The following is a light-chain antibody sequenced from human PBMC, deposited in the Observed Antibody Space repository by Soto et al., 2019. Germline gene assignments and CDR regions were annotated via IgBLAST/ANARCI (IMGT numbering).Light chain of an antibody. Sequence: DIQLTQAPSFLSASVGDRVTITCRASQGISTYLVWYQQKPGKAPKLLIYAASTLQSGVPSRFSGSGSGTEFTLIISSLQPEDFATYYCQQLNSSPLTFGGGTKVEIK. CDR2: AAS. CDR1: QGISTY. V-gene: IGKV1-9*01. CDR3: QQLNSSPLT. J-gene: IGKJ4*01.